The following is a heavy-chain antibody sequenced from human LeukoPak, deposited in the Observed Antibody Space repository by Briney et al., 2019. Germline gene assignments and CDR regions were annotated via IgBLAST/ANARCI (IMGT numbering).Heavy chain of an antibody. Sequence: PSETLSLTCIVSGGSIRGSDYYWGWIRQPSGKEMEWIGHIYHSGTFYFNPSLTSRVTVSVDTSKNQFSLSLTAVTASDTALYYCTRRPNDVCDAGGCYRNYFDPWGQGILVTVSS. J-gene: IGHJ5*02. CDR2: IYHSGTF. D-gene: IGHD2-21*02. V-gene: IGHV4-39*01. CDR1: GGSIRGSDYY. CDR3: TRRPNDVCDAGGCYRNYFDP.